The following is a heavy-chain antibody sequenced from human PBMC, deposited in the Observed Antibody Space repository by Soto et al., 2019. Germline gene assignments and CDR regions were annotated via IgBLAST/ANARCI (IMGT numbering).Heavy chain of an antibody. D-gene: IGHD3-10*01. J-gene: IGHJ6*04. CDR3: ARELGVRGVISSYSNYYDMGV. CDR2: ISSSSSYI. CDR1: GFTFSSYS. Sequence: GGSLRLSCAASGFTFSSYSMNWVRQAPGKGLEWVSSISSSSSYIYYADSVKGRFTISRDTAKNSLYREMNSLRAEDTAAYYRARELGVRGVISSYSNYYDMGVWGKGARVAASS. V-gene: IGHV3-21*01.